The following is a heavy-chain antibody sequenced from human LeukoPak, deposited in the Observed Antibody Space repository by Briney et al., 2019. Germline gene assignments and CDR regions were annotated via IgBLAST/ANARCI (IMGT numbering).Heavy chain of an antibody. CDR1: GYTLTKLS. V-gene: IGHV1-24*01. J-gene: IGHJ5*02. CDR3: ATAQYSSSWNWFDP. CDR2: FDPEDGET. D-gene: IGHD6-13*01. Sequence: ASVKVSCKVSGYTLTKLSMHWVRQAPGKGLEWMGGFDPEDGETIYAQKFQGRVTMTEDTSTDTAYMELSSLRSEDTAVYYCATAQYSSSWNWFDPWGQGTLVTVSS.